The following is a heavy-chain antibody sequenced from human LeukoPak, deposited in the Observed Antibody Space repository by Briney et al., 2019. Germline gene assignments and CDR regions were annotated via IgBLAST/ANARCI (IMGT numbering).Heavy chain of an antibody. Sequence: PSETLSLTCAVYGWSFNDYYWNWIRQPPGKGLEWIGEINARGDTNFNPSLKSRVTISVDTSKSQFSLRLTSMIAADTAVYYCARGQVPADRGYHWFDPWGQGTVVTVSS. D-gene: IGHD2-2*01. CDR2: INARGDT. J-gene: IGHJ5*02. CDR1: GWSFNDYY. V-gene: IGHV4-34*01. CDR3: ARGQVPADRGYHWFDP.